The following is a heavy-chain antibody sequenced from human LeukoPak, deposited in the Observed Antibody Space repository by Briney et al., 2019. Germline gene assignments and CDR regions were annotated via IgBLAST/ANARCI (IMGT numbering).Heavy chain of an antibody. CDR1: GASMNSFY. CDR3: ARAPIAAARYVRFDP. CDR2: IYYTGIT. D-gene: IGHD6-13*01. Sequence: PSETLSLTCAVSGASMNSFYWSWIRQPPGKGLEWIGHIYYTGITNYNPSLKSRVTISADTSKNQFSLKLSSVTAADTAVYYCARAPIAAARYVRFDPWGQGTLITVSS. V-gene: IGHV4-59*01. J-gene: IGHJ5*02.